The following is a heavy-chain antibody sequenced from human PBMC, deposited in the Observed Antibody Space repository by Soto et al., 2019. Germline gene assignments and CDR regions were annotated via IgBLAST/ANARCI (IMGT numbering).Heavy chain of an antibody. V-gene: IGHV1-46*01. CDR3: ARGRGIAARRNWFDP. CDR1: GYTFTSYY. CDR2: INPSGGST. J-gene: IGHJ5*02. Sequence: QVQLVQSGAEVKKPGASVKVSCKASGYTFTSYYMHWVRQAPGQGLEWMGIINPSGGSTSYAQKCQGRVTMTRDTSTSTVYMELSSLRSEDTAVYYCARGRGIAARRNWFDPWGQGTLVTVSS. D-gene: IGHD6-6*01.